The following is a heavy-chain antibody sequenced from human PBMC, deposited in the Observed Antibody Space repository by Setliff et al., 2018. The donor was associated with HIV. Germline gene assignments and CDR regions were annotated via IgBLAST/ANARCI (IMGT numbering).Heavy chain of an antibody. CDR3: VLLEVPFIEGIAPPL. D-gene: IGHD2-15*01. V-gene: IGHV4-34*01. J-gene: IGHJ4*02. CDR2: INPGGSA. CDR1: GGSFSAYY. Sequence: SETLSLTCAVYGGSFSAYYWSWVRQPPEKGLEWIGEINPGGSATYNPSLKSRVTISVDTSKNQFSLKLNTATAADTAIYYCVLLEVPFIEGIAPPLWGQGSLVTVSS.